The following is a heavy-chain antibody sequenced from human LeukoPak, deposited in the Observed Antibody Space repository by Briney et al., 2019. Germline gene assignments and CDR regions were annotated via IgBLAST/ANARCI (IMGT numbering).Heavy chain of an antibody. J-gene: IGHJ4*02. V-gene: IGHV3-53*01. D-gene: IGHD6-19*01. CDR1: GFIVSSNY. Sequence: PGGSLRLSCAASGFIVSSNYMSRVRQAPGKGLEWVSVIYSGGSTYYADSVKGRFTISRDISKNTLYLQMNSLRAEDTAVYYCVRNLAVAGTCFDSWGQGTLVTVSS. CDR2: IYSGGST. CDR3: VRNLAVAGTCFDS.